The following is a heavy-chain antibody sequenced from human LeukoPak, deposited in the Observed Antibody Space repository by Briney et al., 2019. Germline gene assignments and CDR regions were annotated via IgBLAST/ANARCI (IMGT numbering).Heavy chain of an antibody. CDR1: GYTFTGYY. CDR3: ARGGYCSSTSCPMDY. J-gene: IGHJ4*02. D-gene: IGHD2-2*01. V-gene: IGHV1-69*05. Sequence: ASVKVSCKASGYTFTGYYMHWVRQAPGQGLEWMGGIIPIFGTANYAQKFQGRVTITTDESTSTAYMELRSLRSDDTAVYYCARGGYCSSTSCPMDYWGQGTLVTVSS. CDR2: IIPIFGTA.